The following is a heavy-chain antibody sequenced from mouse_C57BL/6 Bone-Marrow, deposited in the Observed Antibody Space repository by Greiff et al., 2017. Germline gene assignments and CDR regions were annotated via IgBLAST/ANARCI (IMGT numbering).Heavy chain of an antibody. D-gene: IGHD2-1*01. CDR1: GFTFSDYY. V-gene: IGHV5-12*01. Sequence: EVHLVESGGGLVQPGGSLKLSCAASGFTFSDYYMYWVRQTPEKRLEWVAYISNGGGSTYYPDTVKGRFTISRDNAKNTLYLQMSRLKSEDTAMYYCARHGGNYPMDYWGQGTSVTVSS. J-gene: IGHJ4*01. CDR3: ARHGGNYPMDY. CDR2: ISNGGGST.